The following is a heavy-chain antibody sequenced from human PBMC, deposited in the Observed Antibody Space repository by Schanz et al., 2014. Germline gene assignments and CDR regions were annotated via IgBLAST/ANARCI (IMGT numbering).Heavy chain of an antibody. Sequence: QVQLAESGGGVVQPGRSLRLSCAASGITLSGYGLHWVRQAPGKGLEWVGFISFDGRNTGYAHSVKGRFAISRDNSKNTVNLQMISLRAEDTAVYYCSKEKEEVAADGSCFDYWGQGTLVTVSS. CDR1: GITLSGYG. D-gene: IGHD6-13*01. CDR2: ISFDGRNT. V-gene: IGHV3-30*18. J-gene: IGHJ4*02. CDR3: SKEKEEVAADGSCFDY.